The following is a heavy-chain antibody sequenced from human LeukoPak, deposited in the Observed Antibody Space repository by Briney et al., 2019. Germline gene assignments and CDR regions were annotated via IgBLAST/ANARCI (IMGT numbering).Heavy chain of an antibody. V-gene: IGHV1-18*01. D-gene: IGHD3-10*01. CDR2: INVYNGNT. CDR1: GYTFNSFG. J-gene: IGHJ3*02. Sequence: ASVKVSCKASGYTFNSFGISWVRQPPGQGLEWLGWINVYNGNTNYAQNLQGRVTMTTDTSTNTAYMELRNLRSDDTAVYYCARVRLRWFGELQKEDLIDAFDIWGQGTMVSVSS. CDR3: ARVRLRWFGELQKEDLIDAFDI.